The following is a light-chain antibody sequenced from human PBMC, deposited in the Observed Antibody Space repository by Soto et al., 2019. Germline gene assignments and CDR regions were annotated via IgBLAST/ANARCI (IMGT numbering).Light chain of an antibody. Sequence: DIQMTQSHSTLSASVGDRVTVTCRASQSISNWLAWYQQKPGKAPNLLIFDASTLQSGVPSRFSGSGSGTVFTLSISSLQPDDFATYYCQQYNSYWTFGQGTKVDIK. V-gene: IGKV1-5*01. J-gene: IGKJ1*01. CDR3: QQYNSYWT. CDR2: DAS. CDR1: QSISNW.